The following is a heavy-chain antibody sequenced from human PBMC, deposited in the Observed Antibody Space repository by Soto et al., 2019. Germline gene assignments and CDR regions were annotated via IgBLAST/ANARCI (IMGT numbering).Heavy chain of an antibody. J-gene: IGHJ4*02. V-gene: IGHV3-21*01. CDR1: GFSLSIYY. Sequence: PRGSLRLSCAASGFSLSIYYMNWVRRAPGKGLEWVSSISGSSGDINYADSVKGRFTISRDNAENSLYLQMSNLRAEDTAVYYCAKSRYSFDYWGQGTLVTVSS. CDR3: AKSRYSFDY. D-gene: IGHD1-1*01. CDR2: ISGSSGDI.